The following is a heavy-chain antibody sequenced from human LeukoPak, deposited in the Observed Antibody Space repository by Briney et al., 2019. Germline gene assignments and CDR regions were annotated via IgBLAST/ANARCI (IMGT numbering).Heavy chain of an antibody. Sequence: SETLSLTCAAYGGSFSGYYWSWIRQPPGKGLEWIGEINHSGSTNYNPSLKSRVTISVDTSKNQFSLKLSSVTAADTAVYYCARGPTNLRFLEWLGWFDPWGQGTLVTVSS. V-gene: IGHV4-34*01. J-gene: IGHJ5*02. CDR1: GGSFSGYY. D-gene: IGHD3-3*01. CDR2: INHSGST. CDR3: ARGPTNLRFLEWLGWFDP.